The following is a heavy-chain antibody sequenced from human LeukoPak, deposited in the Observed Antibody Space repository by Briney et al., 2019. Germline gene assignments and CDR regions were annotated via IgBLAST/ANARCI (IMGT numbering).Heavy chain of an antibody. CDR3: ARGTSSSWYRWFDY. Sequence: SSETLSLTCTVSGGSISSSSYYWGWIRQPPGKGLEWIGSIYYSGSTYYNPSLKSRVTISVDTSKNQFSLKLSSVTAADTAVDYCARGTSSSWYRWFDYWGQGTLVTVSS. CDR2: IYYSGST. J-gene: IGHJ4*02. D-gene: IGHD6-13*01. CDR1: GGSISSSSYY. V-gene: IGHV4-39*01.